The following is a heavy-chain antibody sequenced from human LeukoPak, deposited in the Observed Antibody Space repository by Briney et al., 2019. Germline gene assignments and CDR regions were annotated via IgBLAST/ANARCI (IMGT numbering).Heavy chain of an antibody. CDR1: GGTFSSYA. CDR2: IIPILGIA. V-gene: IGHV1-69*04. J-gene: IGHJ5*02. D-gene: IGHD3-10*01. CDR3: ARDGPYYYGSGDP. Sequence: ASVKVSCKASGGTFSSYAISWVRQAPGQGLERMERIIPILGIANYAQKFQGRVTITADKSTSTAYMELSSLRSEDTAVYYCARDGPYYYGSGDPWGQGTLVTVSS.